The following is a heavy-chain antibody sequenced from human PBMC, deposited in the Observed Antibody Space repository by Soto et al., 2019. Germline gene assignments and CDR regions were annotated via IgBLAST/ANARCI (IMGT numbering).Heavy chain of an antibody. CDR1: EGTFNSYA. Sequence: QAQVVQSGAEVRKPGSSVKLSCKASEGTFNSYAIAWVRQAPGQGLEWMGGIIPYYNTLNYAQKFQDRVTITADDSTKTVYMELSSLRSDDTAVYFCASGASSWYPSFFDSWAQGTLVTVSS. CDR2: IIPYYNTL. D-gene: IGHD6-13*01. CDR3: ASGASSWYPSFFDS. V-gene: IGHV1-69*01. J-gene: IGHJ4*02.